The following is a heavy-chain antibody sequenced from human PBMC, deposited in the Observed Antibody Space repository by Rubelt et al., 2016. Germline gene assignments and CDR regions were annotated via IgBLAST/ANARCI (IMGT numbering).Heavy chain of an antibody. J-gene: IGHJ5*02. CDR2: IIPILGIA. V-gene: IGHV1-69*04. CDR1: AGTFSRYA. Sequence: QVQLVQSGAEVKKPGSSVKVACKASAGTFSRYAISWVRQAPGQGLEWVGRIIPILGIANYAQMFQGRVTITADKTTSTSYMELSGLRSEDTAVYYWATTLEPSWFDPWGQGTLVTVSS. CDR3: ATTLEPSWFDP. D-gene: IGHD1-1*01.